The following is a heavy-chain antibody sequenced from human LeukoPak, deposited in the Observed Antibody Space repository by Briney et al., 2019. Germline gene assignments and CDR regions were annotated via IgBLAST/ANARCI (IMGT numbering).Heavy chain of an antibody. D-gene: IGHD3-10*01. J-gene: IGHJ4*02. V-gene: IGHV4-38-2*02. CDR2: IYNSGST. Sequence: PSETLSLICNVSVYSISSGYYWGWIRQPPGKGLQWIGSIYNSGSTYYSPSLKSRISISVDTSKNQFSLRVTSVTATDTAVYYCARVPPHYYGTGSSDWGQGTLVTVSA. CDR3: ARVPPHYYGTGSSD. CDR1: VYSISSGYY.